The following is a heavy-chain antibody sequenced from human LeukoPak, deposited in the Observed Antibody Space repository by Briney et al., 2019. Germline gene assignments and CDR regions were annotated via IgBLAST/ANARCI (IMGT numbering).Heavy chain of an antibody. Sequence: SETLSLTCAVSGGSISSGGYSWSWIRQPPGKGLEWIGYIYHSGSTYYNPSLKSRVTISVDRSKNQFSLKLSSVTAADTAVYYCARFSSSWYGFDYWGQGTLVTVSS. V-gene: IGHV4-30-2*01. J-gene: IGHJ4*02. D-gene: IGHD6-13*01. CDR1: GGSISSGGYS. CDR2: IYHSGST. CDR3: ARFSSSWYGFDY.